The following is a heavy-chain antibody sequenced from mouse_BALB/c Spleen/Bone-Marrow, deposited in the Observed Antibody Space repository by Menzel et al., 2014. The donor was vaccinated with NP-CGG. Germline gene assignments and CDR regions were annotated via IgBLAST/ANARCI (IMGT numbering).Heavy chain of an antibody. D-gene: IGHD1-1*01. V-gene: IGHV3-1*02. CDR2: IHYSGST. Sequence: EVQLQESGPDLVKPSRSLSLTCTVTGYSITSGYSWHWIRQFPGNKLEWMGYIHYSGSTNYNPSLKSRISITRDTSRNQFFLQLNSVTTEDTATYYCARRGSSTYWYFDVWGAGTTVTVSS. CDR1: GYSITSGYS. CDR3: ARRGSSTYWYFDV. J-gene: IGHJ1*01.